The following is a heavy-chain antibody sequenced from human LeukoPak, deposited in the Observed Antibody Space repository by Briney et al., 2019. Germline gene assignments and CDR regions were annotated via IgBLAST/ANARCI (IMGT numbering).Heavy chain of an antibody. J-gene: IGHJ4*02. CDR1: GGSISSSSYY. Sequence: SETLSLTCTVSGGSISSSSYYWGWIRQPPGKGLEWIGSIYYSGSTYYNPSLKSRVTISVDTSKNQFSLKLSSVTAADTAVYYCARGFPWGYWGQGTLVTVSS. CDR3: ARGFPWGY. V-gene: IGHV4-39*01. CDR2: IYYSGST. D-gene: IGHD3-16*01.